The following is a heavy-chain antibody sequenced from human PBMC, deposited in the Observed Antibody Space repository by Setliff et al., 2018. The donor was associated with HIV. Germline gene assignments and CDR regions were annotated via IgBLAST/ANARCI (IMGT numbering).Heavy chain of an antibody. CDR1: GYTFCSYG. J-gene: IGHJ4*02. V-gene: IGHV1-18*01. Sequence: ASVKVSCKASGYTFCSYGISWVRQAPGQGLEWVGWVSGYNGDTNYAQNLRGRVTVTTDTATTTAYMELRSLTSDDTAMYYCARDPPGNPWFFGYWGPGTLVTVSS. CDR2: VSGYNGDT. D-gene: IGHD3-22*01. CDR3: ARDPPGNPWFFGY.